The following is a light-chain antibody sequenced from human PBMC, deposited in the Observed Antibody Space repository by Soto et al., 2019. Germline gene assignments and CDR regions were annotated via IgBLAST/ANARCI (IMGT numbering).Light chain of an antibody. CDR2: STY. J-gene: IGLJ3*02. V-gene: IGLV7-43*01. CDR3: LLYHGAAQV. CDR1: TGAVTSDYY. Sequence: QPVVTQEPSLTVSPGGTVTLTCASSTGAVTSDYYPNWLQQKPGQAPRSLIHSTYARHFWTPARFSGSLLGGKAALTVSDVQPEDEADYYCLLYHGAAQVFGGGTQLTVL.